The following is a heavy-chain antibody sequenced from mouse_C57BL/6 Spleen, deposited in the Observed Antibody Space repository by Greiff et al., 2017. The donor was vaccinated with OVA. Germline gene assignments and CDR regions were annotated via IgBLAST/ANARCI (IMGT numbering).Heavy chain of an antibody. Sequence: EVQLQQSGAELVKPGASVKLSCTASGFNIKDYYMHWVKQRTEQGLEWIGRIDPEDGETKYAQKFQGKATITADTSSNTAYLQLSSLTSEDTAVYDCARGYGSSYDYYAMDYWGQGTSVTVSS. CDR3: ARGYGSSYDYYAMDY. CDR2: IDPEDGET. V-gene: IGHV14-2*01. D-gene: IGHD1-1*01. J-gene: IGHJ4*01. CDR1: GFNIKDYY.